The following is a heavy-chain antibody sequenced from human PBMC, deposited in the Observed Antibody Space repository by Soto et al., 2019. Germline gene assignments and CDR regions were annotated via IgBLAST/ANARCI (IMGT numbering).Heavy chain of an antibody. CDR1: GFSLSTSGVG. CDR3: AHRPVAAAGKGAFDY. V-gene: IGHV2-5*02. CDR2: ISWDDDK. D-gene: IGHD6-13*01. J-gene: IGHJ4*02. Sequence: QITLKESGPTLVKPTQTLTLTCTFSGFSLSTSGVGVGWIRQPPGKALEWLALISWDDDKRYSPSLKSRRTITKDTSKNQVVLTMTNMDPVDTATYYCAHRPVAAAGKGAFDYWGQGTLVTVSS.